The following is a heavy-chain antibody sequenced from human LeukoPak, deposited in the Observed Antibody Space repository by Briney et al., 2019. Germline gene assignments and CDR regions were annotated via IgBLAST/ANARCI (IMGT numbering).Heavy chain of an antibody. V-gene: IGHV3-23*01. CDR2: IRDSGSST. D-gene: IGHD1-26*01. CDR3: AKYGPQDSGSSHFDY. Sequence: GGALRLSCAASGFTFSSYAMSWVRQAPGKGLEWVSAIRDSGSSTHYADSVKGRFTTSRDNSKNTLFLQMNSQRAEDTAIYYCAKYGPQDSGSSHFDYWGQGALVAVSS. J-gene: IGHJ4*02. CDR1: GFTFSSYA.